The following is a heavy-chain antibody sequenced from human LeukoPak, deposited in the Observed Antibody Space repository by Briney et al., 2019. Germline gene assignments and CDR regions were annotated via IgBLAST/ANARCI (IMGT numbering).Heavy chain of an antibody. Sequence: PGGSLRLSCAASGFTFSSYAMSWVRQAPGKGLEWVSAISGSGGSTYYADSVKGRFTISRDNSKNTLYLQMNSLRAEDTAVYYCAKQYFKDYGGPVDYWGQGTLVTVSS. CDR1: GFTFSSYA. CDR3: AKQYFKDYGGPVDY. V-gene: IGHV3-23*01. CDR2: ISGSGGST. J-gene: IGHJ4*02. D-gene: IGHD4-23*01.